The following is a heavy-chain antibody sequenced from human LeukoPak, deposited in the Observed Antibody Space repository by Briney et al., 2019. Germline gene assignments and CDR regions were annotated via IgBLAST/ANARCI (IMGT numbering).Heavy chain of an antibody. Sequence: GGSLRLSCAASGFTFSDDYMSWIRQAPGKGLEWVSYISSSGSTIYYADSVKGRFTISRDNAKNSLYLQMNSLRAEDTAVYYCARDRSSSSLVDYWGQGTLVTVSS. CDR2: ISSSGSTI. V-gene: IGHV3-11*01. J-gene: IGHJ4*02. D-gene: IGHD6-6*01. CDR3: ARDRSSSSLVDY. CDR1: GFTFSDDY.